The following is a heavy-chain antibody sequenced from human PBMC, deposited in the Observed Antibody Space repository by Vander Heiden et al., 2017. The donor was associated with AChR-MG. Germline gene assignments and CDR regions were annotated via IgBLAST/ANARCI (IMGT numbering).Heavy chain of an antibody. CDR1: GYTFTGYY. J-gene: IGHJ4*02. D-gene: IGHD6-13*01. V-gene: IGHV1-2*02. CDR3: AREAVLYSSNQGGIDY. Sequence: QVQLVQSGAEAKKPGASVKVSCKASGYTFTGYYMHWGRQAPGQGLEWMGWINPNSGGTNYAQKFQGRVTMTRDTSISTAYMELSRLRSDDTAVYYCAREAVLYSSNQGGIDYWGQGTLVTVSS. CDR2: INPNSGGT.